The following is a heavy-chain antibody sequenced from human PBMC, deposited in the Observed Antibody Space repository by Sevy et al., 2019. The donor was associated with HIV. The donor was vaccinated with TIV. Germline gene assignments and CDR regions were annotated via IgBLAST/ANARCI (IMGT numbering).Heavy chain of an antibody. CDR2: ISWDGGST. J-gene: IGHJ6*02. CDR3: ANDMAPKIYPYNVLYYYYGMDV. V-gene: IGHV3-43D*03. Sequence: GGSLRLSCAASGFTFDDYAMHWVRQAPGKGLEWVSLISWDGGSTYYADSVKGGFTICRDNRKNSLYLQMNSLRAEDTVLYYCANDMAPKIYPYNVLYYYYGMDVWGQGTTVTVSS. D-gene: IGHD1-20*01. CDR1: GFTFDDYA.